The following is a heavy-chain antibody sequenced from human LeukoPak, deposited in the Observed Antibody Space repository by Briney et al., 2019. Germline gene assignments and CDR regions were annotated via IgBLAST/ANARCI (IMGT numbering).Heavy chain of an antibody. CDR3: ARDLVDYYGSGFDY. Sequence: PGGSLRLSCEVSGFPFDEYGMSWVRQPPGEGLEWVSGLNWNGGTTGYADSVKGRFTISRDNAKNSLFLHMTSLRTDDTAVYYCARDLVDYYGSGFDYWGQGTLVIVSS. D-gene: IGHD3-10*01. CDR1: GFPFDEYG. V-gene: IGHV3-20*04. CDR2: LNWNGGTT. J-gene: IGHJ4*02.